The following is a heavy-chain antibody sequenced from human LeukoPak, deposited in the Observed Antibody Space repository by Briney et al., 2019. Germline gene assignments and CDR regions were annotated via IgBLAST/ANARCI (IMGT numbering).Heavy chain of an antibody. CDR2: ISYDGSNK. Sequence: GGSLRLSCAASGFTFSSYGMHWVRQAPGKGLEWVAVISYDGSNKYYADSVKGRFTISRDNSKNTLYLQMNSLRAEDTAVYYCARDGDILTGYGEGAFDIWGQGTMVTVSS. CDR1: GFTFSSYG. V-gene: IGHV3-30*03. CDR3: ARDGDILTGYGEGAFDI. J-gene: IGHJ3*02. D-gene: IGHD3-9*01.